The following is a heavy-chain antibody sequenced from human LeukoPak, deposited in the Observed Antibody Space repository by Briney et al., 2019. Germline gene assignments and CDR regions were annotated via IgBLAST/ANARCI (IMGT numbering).Heavy chain of an antibody. D-gene: IGHD3-10*01. J-gene: IGHJ3*02. CDR2: IYHSGST. CDR1: GGSISSGGYS. Sequence: ASETLSLTCAVSGGSISSGGYSWSWIRQPPGKGLEWIGYIYHSGSTYYNPSLKSRVTISVDRSKNQFSLKLSSVTAADTAVYYCARAPHLRYGSGSFPVTFDIWGQGTMVTVSS. V-gene: IGHV4-30-2*01. CDR3: ARAPHLRYGSGSFPVTFDI.